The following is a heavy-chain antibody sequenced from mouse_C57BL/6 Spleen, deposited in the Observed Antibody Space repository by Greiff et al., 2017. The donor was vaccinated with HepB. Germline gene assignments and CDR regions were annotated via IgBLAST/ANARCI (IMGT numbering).Heavy chain of an antibody. CDR2: IDPETGGT. D-gene: IGHD4-1*01. V-gene: IGHV1-15*01. CDR1: GYTFTDYE. J-gene: IGHJ2*01. Sequence: VQLKQSGAELVRPGASVTLSCKASGYTFTDYEMHWVKQTPVHGLEWIGAIDPETGGTAYNQKFKGKAILTADKSSSTAYMELRSLTSEDSAVYYCTREELGRYYFDYWGQGTTLTVSS. CDR3: TREELGRYYFDY.